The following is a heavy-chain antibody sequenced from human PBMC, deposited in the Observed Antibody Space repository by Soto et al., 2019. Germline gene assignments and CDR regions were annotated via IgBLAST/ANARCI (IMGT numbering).Heavy chain of an antibody. CDR3: AKDPGEQWLAENWFDP. V-gene: IGHV3-23*01. CDR1: GFTFSSYA. CDR2: ISGSGGST. J-gene: IGHJ5*02. D-gene: IGHD6-19*01. Sequence: PRGSLRLSCAASGFTFSSYAMSWVRQAPGKGLEWVSAISGSGGSTYYADSVKGRFTISRDNSKNTLYLQMNSLRAEDTAVYYCAKDPGEQWLAENWFDPWGQGTLVTVSS.